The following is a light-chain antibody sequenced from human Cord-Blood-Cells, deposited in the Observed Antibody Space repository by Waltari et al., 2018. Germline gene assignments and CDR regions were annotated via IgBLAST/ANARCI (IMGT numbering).Light chain of an antibody. CDR2: GAS. V-gene: IGKV3-20*01. CDR1: QSVSSSD. Sequence: EIVLTQSPGTLSLSPGERATLSCRASQSVSSSDLAWYQQKPGQAPRLLIYGASSRATGIPDRFSGSGSVTDYTITISRLEPEDFAGYYCQQYGSSPFTFGPGTNVDIK. J-gene: IGKJ3*01. CDR3: QQYGSSPFT.